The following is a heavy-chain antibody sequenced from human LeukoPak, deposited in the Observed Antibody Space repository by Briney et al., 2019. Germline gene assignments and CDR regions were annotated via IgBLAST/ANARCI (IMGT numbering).Heavy chain of an antibody. CDR1: GFTFSSYG. D-gene: IGHD1-26*01. V-gene: IGHV3-33*01. CDR3: ARAPYSYSYRPPPDY. J-gene: IGHJ4*02. CDR2: IWYDGSNK. Sequence: GRSLRLSCAASGFTFSSYGMHWVRQAPGKGLEWVAVIWYDGSNKHYADSVKGRFTISRDNSKNTLYLQMNSLRAEDTAVYYCARAPYSYSYRPPPDYWGQGTLVTVSS.